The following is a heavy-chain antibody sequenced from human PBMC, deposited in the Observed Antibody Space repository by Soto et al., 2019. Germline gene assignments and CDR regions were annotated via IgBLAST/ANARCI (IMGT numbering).Heavy chain of an antibody. J-gene: IGHJ4*02. CDR2: ININNGVV. CDR1: GFTVSGYN. CDR3: AREGKTAFGDVLGPFDY. D-gene: IGHD3-3*01. V-gene: IGHV3-48*02. Sequence: PGAALRLSCAACGFTVSGYNMKWVRQAPGRGLEWVSYININNGVVSYADSVKGRFTISRDNAKNSMSLQMNSLRDEDTAVYYCAREGKTAFGDVLGPFDYWGQGILVTVSS.